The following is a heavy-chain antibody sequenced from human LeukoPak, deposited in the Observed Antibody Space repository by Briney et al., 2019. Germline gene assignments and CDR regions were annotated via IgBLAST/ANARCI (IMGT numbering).Heavy chain of an antibody. Sequence: GGSLRLSCAASGFTVSSNYMSWVRQAPGKGLEWVSGINWNGYSTGHADSVKGRFTISRDNAKNSLYLQMNSLRVEDTALYYCAREDGTANGYMDVRGKGTTVTVSS. CDR1: GFTVSSNY. V-gene: IGHV3-20*04. J-gene: IGHJ6*03. D-gene: IGHD2-21*02. CDR2: INWNGYST. CDR3: AREDGTANGYMDV.